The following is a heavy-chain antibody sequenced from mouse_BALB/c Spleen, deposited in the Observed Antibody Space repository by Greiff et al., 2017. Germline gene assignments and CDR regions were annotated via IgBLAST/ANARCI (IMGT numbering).Heavy chain of an antibody. J-gene: IGHJ4*01. CDR1: GYTFTSYW. CDR2: IDPYDSET. CDR3: ARTNGITGDYAMDY. V-gene: IGHV1-52*01. Sequence: VQLQQSGAELVRPGASVKLSCKASGYTFTSYWMNWVKQRPEQGLEWIGRIDPYDSETHYNQKFKDKAILTVDKSSSTAYMQLSSLTSEDSAVYYCARTNGITGDYAMDYWGQGTSVTVSS. D-gene: IGHD2-4*01.